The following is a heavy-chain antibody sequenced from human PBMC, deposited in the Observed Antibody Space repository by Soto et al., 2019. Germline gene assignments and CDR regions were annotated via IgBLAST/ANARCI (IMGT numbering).Heavy chain of an antibody. J-gene: IGHJ6*03. CDR2: INAGNGNT. Sequence: QVPLVQSGAEVKKPGASVKVSCKASGYTFTSYAMHWVRQAPGQRLEWMGWINAGNGNTKYSQKFQGRVTITRDTSASTAYMELSSLRSEDTAVYYCARTTGSGVNYYYYMDVWGKGTTVTVSS. CDR1: GYTFTSYA. V-gene: IGHV1-3*01. CDR3: ARTTGSGVNYYYYMDV. D-gene: IGHD3-10*01.